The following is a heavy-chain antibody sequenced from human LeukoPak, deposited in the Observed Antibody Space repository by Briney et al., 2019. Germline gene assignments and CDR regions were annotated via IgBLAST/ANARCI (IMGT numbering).Heavy chain of an antibody. J-gene: IGHJ4*02. Sequence: GGSLRLSCAASGLSFSSFAMSWVRQGPARGLEWVSSIRGNGETIYSYSVKGRFTLYSDSSRNTVYFQLNNLRVEDTAIYYCAKASWVSSTDAVRWGQGTLVTVSS. CDR1: GLSFSSFA. V-gene: IGHV3-23*01. CDR2: IRGNGET. CDR3: AKASWVSSTDAVR. D-gene: IGHD3-16*01.